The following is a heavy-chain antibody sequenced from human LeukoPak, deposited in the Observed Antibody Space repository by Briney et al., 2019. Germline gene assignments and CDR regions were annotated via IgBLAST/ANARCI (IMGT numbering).Heavy chain of an antibody. Sequence: SETLSLTCTVSGGSISSYYWSWIRQPPGKGLEWIGYIYYSGSTNYNPSLKSRVTISVDTSKNQFSLKLSSVTAADTAVYYCASTPYYDFWSGIEGFEPWGQGTLVTVSS. CDR2: IYYSGST. J-gene: IGHJ5*02. CDR3: ASTPYYDFWSGIEGFEP. CDR1: GGSISSYY. V-gene: IGHV4-59*01. D-gene: IGHD3-3*01.